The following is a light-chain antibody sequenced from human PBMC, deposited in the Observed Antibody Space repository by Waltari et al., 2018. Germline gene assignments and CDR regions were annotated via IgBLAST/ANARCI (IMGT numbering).Light chain of an antibody. CDR2: STN. CDR3: VLYMGSGFWV. Sequence: QTVVTQEPSFSVSPGGTVTPTCGLSSGSVSTNYHPSWYQQTPGQAPRTLIYSTNTRSSGVPDRFSGSILGNKAALTITGAQADDESDYYCVLYMGSGFWVFGGGTKLTVL. CDR1: SGSVSTNYH. V-gene: IGLV8-61*01. J-gene: IGLJ3*02.